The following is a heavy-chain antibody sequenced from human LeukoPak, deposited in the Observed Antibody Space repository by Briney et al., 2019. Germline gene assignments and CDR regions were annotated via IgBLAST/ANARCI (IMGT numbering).Heavy chain of an antibody. Sequence: GGSLRLSCAASGFTFSNYAMSWVRQAPGKGLEWVSAISSSGDTYYAGSVKGRFTISRDNSNNSLFVQMNSLRAEDTAVYFCAKSRSGSANWALQVFDNWGQGALVTVSS. CDR1: GFTFSNYA. CDR2: ISSSGDT. J-gene: IGHJ4*02. D-gene: IGHD1-1*01. V-gene: IGHV3-23*01. CDR3: AKSRSGSANWALQVFDN.